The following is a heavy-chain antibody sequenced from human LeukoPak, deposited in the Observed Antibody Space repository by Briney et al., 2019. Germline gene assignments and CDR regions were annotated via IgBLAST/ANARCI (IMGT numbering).Heavy chain of an antibody. CDR1: GFTFSSYS. CDR2: ISSSSSTI. CDR3: AREGAGSSGYQGYYFDY. D-gene: IGHD3-22*01. V-gene: IGHV3-48*04. Sequence: GGSLRLSCAASGFTFSSYSMNWVRQAPGKGLEWVSYISSSSSTIYYADSVKGRFTISRDNAKNSLYLQMNSLRAEDTAVYYCAREGAGSSGYQGYYFDYWGQGTPVTVSS. J-gene: IGHJ4*02.